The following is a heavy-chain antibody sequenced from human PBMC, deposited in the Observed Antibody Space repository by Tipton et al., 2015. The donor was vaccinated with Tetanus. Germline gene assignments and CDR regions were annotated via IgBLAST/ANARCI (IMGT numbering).Heavy chain of an antibody. CDR2: ISHSGST. D-gene: IGHD3-22*01. J-gene: IGHJ4*02. CDR3: ARGRGTYFFDSSGYYPKHYIDS. V-gene: IGHV4-34*01. CDR1: GGSSSNYY. Sequence: TLSLTCSFFGGSSSNYYWSWIRQPPGKGLEWIGEISHSGSTSYNVSLKSRVSISADRPKNQFSLRLSSVTAADTATYYCARGRGTYFFDSSGYYPKHYIDSWGQGTRVTVSS.